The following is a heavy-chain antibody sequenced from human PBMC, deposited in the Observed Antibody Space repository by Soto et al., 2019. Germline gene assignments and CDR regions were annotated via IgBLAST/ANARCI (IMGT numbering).Heavy chain of an antibody. Sequence: ASVKVSCKASGYTFTSYGISWVRQAPGQGLEWMGWISAYNGNTNYAQKLQGRVTMTTDTSTSTAYMELRSLRSDDTAVYYCARDAVATTRSPICMDVWGQGTTVTVSS. D-gene: IGHD5-12*01. CDR3: ARDAVATTRSPICMDV. V-gene: IGHV1-18*01. CDR2: ISAYNGNT. CDR1: GYTFTSYG. J-gene: IGHJ6*02.